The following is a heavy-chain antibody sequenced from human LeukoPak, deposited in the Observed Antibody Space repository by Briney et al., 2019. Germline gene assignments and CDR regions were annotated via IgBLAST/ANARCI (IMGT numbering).Heavy chain of an antibody. V-gene: IGHV3-21*01. CDR1: GFTFSGYS. CDR2: ISSSSSYI. D-gene: IGHD3-10*01. Sequence: GGSLRLSCAASGFTFSGYSMNWVRQAPGKGLEWVSSISSSSSYIYYADSVKGRFTISRDNAKNSLYLQMNSLRAEDTAVYYCARDLITMVRGVQGYYYYGMDVWGKGTTVTVSS. J-gene: IGHJ6*04. CDR3: ARDLITMVRGVQGYYYYGMDV.